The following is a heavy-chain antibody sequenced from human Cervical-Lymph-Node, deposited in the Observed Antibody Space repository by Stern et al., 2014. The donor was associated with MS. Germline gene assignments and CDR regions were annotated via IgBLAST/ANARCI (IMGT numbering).Heavy chain of an antibody. Sequence: VQLVESGPGLVQPSQTLSLTCTVSGASISSGGYYWTWIRHHPGKGLEWIGYIYYSGSTYYNPSLKSRLIMSLDTSKNQFSLKLSSVTVADTAMYFCARETFGSGSYFRTPYYFDSWGQGTLVTVSS. CDR3: ARETFGSGSYFRTPYYFDS. CDR1: GASISSGGYY. J-gene: IGHJ4*02. CDR2: IYYSGST. D-gene: IGHD3-10*01. V-gene: IGHV4-31*03.